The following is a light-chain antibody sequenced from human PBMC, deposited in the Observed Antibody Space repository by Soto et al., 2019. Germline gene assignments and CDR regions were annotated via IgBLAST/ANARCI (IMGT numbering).Light chain of an antibody. CDR2: WSS. CDR1: QSVLYSSNNKNY. Sequence: DIVMTQSPDALAVSLGERATINCKSSQSVLYSSNNKNYLAWYQQKPGQPPNLLISWSSTRESGVPDRFSGSGSGTNFTLTISSLQAEDVAVYYCQQYYNTPWTVGQGTKVEIK. J-gene: IGKJ1*01. CDR3: QQYYNTPWT. V-gene: IGKV4-1*01.